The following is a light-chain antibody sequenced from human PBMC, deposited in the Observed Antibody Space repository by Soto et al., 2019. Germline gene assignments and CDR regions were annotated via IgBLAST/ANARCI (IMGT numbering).Light chain of an antibody. CDR3: SSYTSTNTLV. CDR1: SRDVGGYSY. J-gene: IGLJ3*02. Sequence: QSALTQPASVSGSPGQSITISCTGTSRDVGGYSYVSWYQLHPGKVPKLMIYDVSNRPSGVSNRFSGSKSGNTASLTISGLQAEDEADYYCSSYTSTNTLVFGGGTKLTFL. V-gene: IGLV2-14*03. CDR2: DVS.